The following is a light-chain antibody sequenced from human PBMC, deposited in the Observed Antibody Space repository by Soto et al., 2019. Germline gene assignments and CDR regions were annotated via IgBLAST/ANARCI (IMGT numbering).Light chain of an antibody. CDR3: QQYNNYWT. J-gene: IGKJ1*01. CDR1: QAIRND. Sequence: DIQITQSPSSLSASVGDRVTITCRASQAIRNDLAWYQQKPGRAPKRLIYDASSLESGVPSRFSGSGSATEFTLTISSLQPDDFATYYCQQYNNYWTFGQGTKVDIK. V-gene: IGKV1-17*01. CDR2: DAS.